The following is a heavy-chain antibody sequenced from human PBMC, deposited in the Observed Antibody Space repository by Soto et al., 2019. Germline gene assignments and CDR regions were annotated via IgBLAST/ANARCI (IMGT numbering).Heavy chain of an antibody. V-gene: IGHV4-61*01. J-gene: IGHJ4*02. Sequence: QVQLQESGPGLVNPSETLSLTCTVSGVSVSSGNSYWRWILQPPGKGLEWMGYIHDSETTNYNPSLKSRVTISGDTSKSQFSLKVSSVTAADTAVYYCARDSIAFFDCWGQGTLVNVSS. CDR2: IHDSETT. D-gene: IGHD2-15*01. CDR1: GVSVSSGNSY. CDR3: ARDSIAFFDC.